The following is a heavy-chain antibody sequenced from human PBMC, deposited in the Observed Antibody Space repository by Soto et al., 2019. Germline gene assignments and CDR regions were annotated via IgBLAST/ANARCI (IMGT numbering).Heavy chain of an antibody. CDR1: GYTLTELS. D-gene: IGHD6-19*01. CDR2: FDPEDGET. CDR3: ATLFLYSSGWYDTDY. J-gene: IGHJ4*02. Sequence: ASVKVSCKVSGYTLTELSMHWVRQAPGKGLEWMGGFDPEDGETIYAQKFQGRVTMTEDTSTDTAYMELSSLRSEDTAVYYCATLFLYSSGWYDTDYWGQGTLVTVSS. V-gene: IGHV1-24*01.